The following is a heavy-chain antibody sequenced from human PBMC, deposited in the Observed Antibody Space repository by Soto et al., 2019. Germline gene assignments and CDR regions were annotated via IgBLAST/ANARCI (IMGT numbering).Heavy chain of an antibody. CDR2: IYHSGST. CDR1: SGSISSSNW. Sequence: QVQLQESGPGLVKPSGTLSLTCAVSSGSISSSNWWSWVRQPPGKGLEWIGEIYHSGSTNYNPSLQRRAILSVDKSKNQFSLKLSSVTAADTAVYYCAGSAPRDIVVVPAASPPKYWGQGTLVTVSS. V-gene: IGHV4-4*02. CDR3: AGSAPRDIVVVPAASPPKY. D-gene: IGHD2-2*01. J-gene: IGHJ4*02.